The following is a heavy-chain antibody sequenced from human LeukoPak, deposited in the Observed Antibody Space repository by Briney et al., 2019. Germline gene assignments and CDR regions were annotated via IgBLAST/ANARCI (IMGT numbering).Heavy chain of an antibody. J-gene: IGHJ6*03. Sequence: ASVKVSCKASGYTCSNYGISWVRQAPGQGLEWMGWIGAYNGNTNNAQKLQGRVTMTTDTSTSTAYMELRSLRSADTAVYYCARGYCSSTSCYYYYMDVWGKGTTVTVSS. CDR2: IGAYNGNT. V-gene: IGHV1-18*01. CDR3: ARGYCSSTSCYYYYMDV. D-gene: IGHD2-2*01. CDR1: GYTCSNYG.